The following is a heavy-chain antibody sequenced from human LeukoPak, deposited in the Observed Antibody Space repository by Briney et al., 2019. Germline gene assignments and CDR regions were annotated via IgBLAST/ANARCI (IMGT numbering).Heavy chain of an antibody. CDR1: GFTFDDYA. V-gene: IGHV3-9*01. D-gene: IGHD5-12*01. CDR3: AKGRGRSGVFDY. CDR2: ISWNSGSI. J-gene: IGHJ4*02. Sequence: GGSLRLSCAASGFTFDDYAMHWVRQAPGKGLEWVSGISWNSGSIGYADSVKGRFTISRDNAKNSLYLRMNSLRAEDTALYYCAKGRGRSGVFDYRGQGTLVTVSS.